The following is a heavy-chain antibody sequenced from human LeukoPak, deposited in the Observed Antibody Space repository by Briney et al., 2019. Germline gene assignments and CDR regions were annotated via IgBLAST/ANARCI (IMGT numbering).Heavy chain of an antibody. CDR2: VKPDGGEK. V-gene: IGHV3-7*04. Sequence: GGSLRLSCAASGFTFSSYWMSWVRQAPGKGLEWVANVKPDGGEKSYVDSVKGRFTISRDNAKNSLYLQMNSLRAEDTAVYYCARGLGWFDPWGRGTLVIVSS. D-gene: IGHD7-27*01. CDR1: GFTFSSYW. J-gene: IGHJ5*02. CDR3: ARGLGWFDP.